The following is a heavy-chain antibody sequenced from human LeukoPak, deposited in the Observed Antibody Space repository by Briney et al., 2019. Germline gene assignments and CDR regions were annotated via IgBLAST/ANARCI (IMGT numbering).Heavy chain of an antibody. CDR1: GGSISSSRYY. Sequence: PSETLSLTCTVSGGSISSSRYYWGWIRQPPGKGLEGMGSVYYSGSTYYNPSLKSRVTISVDTSKNQFSLKLSSVTAADTAVYYCVGLHDYSNYVTESYFDYWGQGTLVTVSS. CDR2: VYYSGST. J-gene: IGHJ4*02. D-gene: IGHD4-11*01. V-gene: IGHV4-39*07. CDR3: VGLHDYSNYVTESYFDY.